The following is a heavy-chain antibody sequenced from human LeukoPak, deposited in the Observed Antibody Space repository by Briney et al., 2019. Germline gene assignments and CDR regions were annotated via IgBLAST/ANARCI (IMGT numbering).Heavy chain of an antibody. D-gene: IGHD3-22*01. J-gene: IGHJ4*02. V-gene: IGHV3-23*01. Sequence: GGSLRLSCAASGFSCSNYGMHWVRQAPGKGLEWVSAISGSGGSTYYADSVKGRFTISRDNSKNTLYLQMNSLRAEDTAVYYCAKDAWIVVVFYYFGYWGQGTLVTVSS. CDR2: ISGSGGST. CDR3: AKDAWIVVVFYYFGY. CDR1: GFSCSNYG.